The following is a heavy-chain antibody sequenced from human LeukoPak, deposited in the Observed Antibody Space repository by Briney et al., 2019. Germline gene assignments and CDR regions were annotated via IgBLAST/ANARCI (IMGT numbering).Heavy chain of an antibody. CDR1: GFTFSSYS. V-gene: IGHV3-48*01. CDR3: ARDLMGIAYRGAFYY. CDR2: ISSSSSNI. Sequence: GGSLRLSCAASGFTFSSYSMNWVRQAPGKGLEWVSFISSSSSNIDYADSVRGRFTISRDDAKNSLYLQMNSLRAEDTAVYYCARDLMGIAYRGAFYYWGQGTLVTVSS. J-gene: IGHJ4*02. D-gene: IGHD6-13*01.